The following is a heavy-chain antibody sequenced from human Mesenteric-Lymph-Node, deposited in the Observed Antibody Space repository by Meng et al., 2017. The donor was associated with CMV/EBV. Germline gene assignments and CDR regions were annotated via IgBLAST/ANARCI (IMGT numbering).Heavy chain of an antibody. V-gene: IGHV3-48*04. CDR3: VREGNDY. CDR1: GFTFSSYA. Sequence: GESLKISCAASGFTFSSYAMHWVRQAPGKGLEWVSYITSSGSPVFYADSVEGRFTISRDNARNSLYLQMSTLRAEDTAVYYCVREGNDYWGQGTLVTVSS. J-gene: IGHJ4*02. CDR2: ITSSGSPV.